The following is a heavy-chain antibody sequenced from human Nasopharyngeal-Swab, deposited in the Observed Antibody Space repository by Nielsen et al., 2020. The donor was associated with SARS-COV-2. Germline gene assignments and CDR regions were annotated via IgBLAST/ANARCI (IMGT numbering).Heavy chain of an antibody. D-gene: IGHD4-23*01. CDR3: ARESGGNSVLGAFDI. V-gene: IGHV4-31*03. CDR1: GGSISSGGYY. Sequence: SETLSLTCTVSGGSISSGGYYWSWIRQHPGKGLEWIGYIYYSGSTYYNPSLKSRVTISVDTSKNQFSLKLSSVTAADTAEYYCARESGGNSVLGAFDIWGQGTMVTVSS. CDR2: IYYSGST. J-gene: IGHJ3*02.